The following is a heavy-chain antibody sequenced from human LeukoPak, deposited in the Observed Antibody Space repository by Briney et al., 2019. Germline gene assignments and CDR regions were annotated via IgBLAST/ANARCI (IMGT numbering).Heavy chain of an antibody. CDR1: GFTFSNYA. CDR3: AKRQSSLGYSYGYDY. Sequence: PGGSLRLSCAASGFTFSNYAMSWVRQAPGKGLDWVSVISGSGGTTDYADSVKGRFTISRDNSKNTLYLQMNSPSADDTAIYYCAKRQSSLGYSYGYDYWGQGTLVTVSS. J-gene: IGHJ4*02. V-gene: IGHV3-23*01. D-gene: IGHD5-18*01. CDR2: ISGSGGTT.